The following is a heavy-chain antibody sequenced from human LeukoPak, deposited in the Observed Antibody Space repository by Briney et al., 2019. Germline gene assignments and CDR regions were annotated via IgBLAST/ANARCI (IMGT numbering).Heavy chain of an antibody. CDR2: IKSKTDGGTT. Sequence: GSLRLSCAASGSTFSNAWMSWVRQAPGKGLEWVGRIKSKTDGGTTDYAAPVKGRFTISRDDSKNTLYLQMNSLKTEDTAVYYCAFYYYGTRRFDPWGQGTLVTVSS. J-gene: IGHJ5*02. CDR1: GSTFSNAW. V-gene: IGHV3-15*01. D-gene: IGHD3-10*01. CDR3: AFYYYGTRRFDP.